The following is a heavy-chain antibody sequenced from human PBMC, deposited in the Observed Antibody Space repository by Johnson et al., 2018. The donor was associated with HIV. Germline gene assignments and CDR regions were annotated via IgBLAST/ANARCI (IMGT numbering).Heavy chain of an antibody. D-gene: IGHD6-13*01. CDR3: ARGAYSSSWHASDASDI. CDR1: GFTFSSYA. Sequence: VQLVESGGGLVQPGGSLRLSCAASGFTFSSYAMSWVRQAPGKGLEWVSGINWNGDSPGYADSVKGRFSISRDNGKNSLYLQMNSLRAEDTALYYCARGAYSSSWHASDASDIWGQGTMVTVSS. CDR2: INWNGDSP. J-gene: IGHJ3*02. V-gene: IGHV3-20*04.